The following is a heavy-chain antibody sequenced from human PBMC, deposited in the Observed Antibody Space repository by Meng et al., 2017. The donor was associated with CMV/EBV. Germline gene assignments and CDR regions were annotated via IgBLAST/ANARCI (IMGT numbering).Heavy chain of an antibody. D-gene: IGHD1/OR15-1a*01. CDR3: ARGLYNWNTGWFDP. V-gene: IGHV4-34*01. CDR2: INHSGST. J-gene: IGHJ5*02. Sequence: SQILSLICAVYGGSFSGYYWSWIRQPPGKGLEWIGEINHSGSTNYNPSLKSRVTISVDTSKNQFSLKLSSVTAAGTAVYYCARGLYNWNTGWFDPWGQGTLVTVSS. CDR1: GGSFSGYY.